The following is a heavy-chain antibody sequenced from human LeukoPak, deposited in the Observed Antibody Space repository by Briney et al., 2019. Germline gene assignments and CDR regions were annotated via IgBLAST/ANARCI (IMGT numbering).Heavy chain of an antibody. D-gene: IGHD3-10*01. V-gene: IGHV3-7*01. CDR1: GFTFTSYW. CDR3: ARDRGAWNYYGSGSWFSH. Sequence: HSGGSLRLSCAASGFTFTSYWMSWVRQAPGKGLEWVANIKQDGSEKYYVDSVKGRFTISRDNAKNSLYLQMNSLRAEDTAVYYCARDRGAWNYYGSGSWFSHWGQGTLVTVSS. J-gene: IGHJ5*02. CDR2: IKQDGSEK.